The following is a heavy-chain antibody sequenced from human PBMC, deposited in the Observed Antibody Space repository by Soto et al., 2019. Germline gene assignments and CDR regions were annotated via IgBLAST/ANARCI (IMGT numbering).Heavy chain of an antibody. V-gene: IGHV4-30-2*01. D-gene: IGHD1-1*01. CDR1: GGSISSGGYS. J-gene: IGHJ5*02. CDR3: ARDQLEGTWFDP. Sequence: QLQLQESGSGLVKPSQTLSLTCAVSGGSISSGGYSWNWIRQPPGKGLEWIEYIYHSGSTYYNPSLKSRVTISVDKSQSQFSLKLPPVTAADTAVYYCARDQLEGTWFDPWGQGTLVTVSS. CDR2: IYHSGST.